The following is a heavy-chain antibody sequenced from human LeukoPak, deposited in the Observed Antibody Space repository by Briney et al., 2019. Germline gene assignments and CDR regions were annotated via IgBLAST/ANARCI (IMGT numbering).Heavy chain of an antibody. Sequence: GGSLRLSCAASGFTFTNAWMNWVRQAPGKGLEWVGRIKSQTDGGTTDYATPVKGRFTISRDDSKNTLYLQMNSLKTEDTAVYYCSTYPNTGYFGRGQGTLVTVSS. CDR3: STYPNTGYFG. V-gene: IGHV3-15*01. CDR2: IKSQTDGGTT. J-gene: IGHJ4*02. CDR1: GFTFTNAW. D-gene: IGHD3-9*01.